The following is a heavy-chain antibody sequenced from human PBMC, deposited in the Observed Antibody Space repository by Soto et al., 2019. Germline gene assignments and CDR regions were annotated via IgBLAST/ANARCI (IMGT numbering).Heavy chain of an antibody. V-gene: IGHV3-7*01. J-gene: IGHJ4*02. D-gene: IGHD3-22*01. CDR1: GLTFSSYW. CDR2: IKQDGSQK. Sequence: PGGSLRLSCAASGLTFSSYWMSWVRQAPGKGLEWVANIKQDGSQKYYVDSVKGRFTISRDNAKNSLYLQMNSLRVEGTAVYYCASAYYYDSSGYSPGGYWGQGTLVTVSS. CDR3: ASAYYYDSSGYSPGGY.